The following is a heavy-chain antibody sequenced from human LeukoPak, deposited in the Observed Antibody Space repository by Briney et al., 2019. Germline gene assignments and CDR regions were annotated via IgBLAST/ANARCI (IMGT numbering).Heavy chain of an antibody. Sequence: QPGGSLRLSCAASGFTFSSYAMHWVRQAPGKGLEWVAVISYDGSNKYYADSVKGRFTISRDNSKNTLYLQMNSLRAEDTAVYYCARDLEYQLLGPFDYWGQGTLVTVSS. CDR1: GFTFSSYA. CDR2: ISYDGSNK. D-gene: IGHD2-2*01. CDR3: ARDLEYQLLGPFDY. V-gene: IGHV3-30-3*01. J-gene: IGHJ4*02.